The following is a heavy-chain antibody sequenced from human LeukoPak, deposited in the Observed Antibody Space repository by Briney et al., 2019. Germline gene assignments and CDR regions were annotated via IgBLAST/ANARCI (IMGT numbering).Heavy chain of an antibody. CDR1: GYTFTSYD. Sequence: GASVKVSCKASGYTFTSYDINWVRQATGQGLEWMGWMNPNSGNTAYAQKFQGRVTITRNTSISTAYMELSSLRSEDTAVYYCASPSIAAAGTPLDYWGQGTLVTVSS. J-gene: IGHJ4*02. V-gene: IGHV1-8*03. D-gene: IGHD6-13*01. CDR3: ASPSIAAAGTPLDY. CDR2: MNPNSGNT.